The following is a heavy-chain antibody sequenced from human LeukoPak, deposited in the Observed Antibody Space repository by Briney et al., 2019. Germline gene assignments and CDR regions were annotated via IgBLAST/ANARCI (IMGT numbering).Heavy chain of an antibody. CDR2: IYYIGNT. D-gene: IGHD1-26*01. J-gene: IGHJ5*02. V-gene: IGHV4-39*01. CDR1: GGAISSSSYY. Sequence: PSETLSLTCNVSGGAISSSSYYYDWIRRPPGKGLEWIGNIYYIGNTWYNLSLKSRVTMSIDTSKNQFSLRLSSVTAADTAVYYCTRHLPGATWFDLWGQGILVTVTS. CDR3: TRHLPGATWFDL.